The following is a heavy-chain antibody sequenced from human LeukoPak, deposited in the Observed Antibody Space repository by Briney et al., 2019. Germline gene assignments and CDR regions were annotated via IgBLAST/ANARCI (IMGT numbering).Heavy chain of an antibody. D-gene: IGHD4-17*01. V-gene: IGHV3-21*01. CDR2: ISSSSSYI. CDR3: ARHQVDYGDSTYYFDC. CDR1: GFTFSSYS. J-gene: IGHJ4*02. Sequence: PGGSLRLSCAASGFTFSSYSMNWVRQAPGKGLEWVSSISSSSSYIYYADSVKGRFTISRDNAKNSLYLQMNSLRAEDTAVYYCARHQVDYGDSTYYFDCWGQGTLVTVPS.